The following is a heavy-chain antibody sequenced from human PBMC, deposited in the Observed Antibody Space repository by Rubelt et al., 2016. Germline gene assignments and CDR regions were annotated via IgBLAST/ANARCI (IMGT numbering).Heavy chain of an antibody. CDR2: IYYSGTT. J-gene: IGHJ6*02. V-gene: IGHV4-39*07. Sequence: QLQLQESGPGLVKPSETLSLTCTVSGASLSTTTYFWGWIRQPPGKGLEWIATIYYSGTTYYNASLKSRVTISVEKSKNQFSLKLNAVTAADTAVYYCARDPIYGMDVWGQGTTVTVSS. CDR1: GASLSTTTYF. CDR3: ARDPIYGMDV.